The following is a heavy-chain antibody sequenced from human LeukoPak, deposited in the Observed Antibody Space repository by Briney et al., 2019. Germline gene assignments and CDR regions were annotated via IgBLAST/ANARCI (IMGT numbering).Heavy chain of an antibody. Sequence: PSQTLSLTCTVSGGSISSGDYYWSWIRQPPGKGLEGIGYIYYSGSTYYNPSLKRPVTISVDTSKNQFSLKLSSVTAADTAVYYCARVSGSSGYYRGGFDPWGQGTLVTVSS. CDR3: ARVSGSSGYYRGGFDP. V-gene: IGHV4-30-4*01. J-gene: IGHJ5*02. CDR1: GGSISSGDYY. D-gene: IGHD3-22*01. CDR2: IYYSGST.